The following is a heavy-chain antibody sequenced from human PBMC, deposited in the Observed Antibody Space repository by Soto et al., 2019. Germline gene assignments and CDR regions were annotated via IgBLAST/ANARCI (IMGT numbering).Heavy chain of an antibody. CDR3: AREGSRSGRPRPHTYIDY. Sequence: ASVKVSCKASGDTFTNSAFIWVRQAPGQGLEWMGWISAYNGNTDYEQKFQGRVTMTTDTSTSTAHMELRSLRSDDTAVYYCAREGSRSGRPRPHTYIDYWGQGTLVTV. D-gene: IGHD6-13*01. J-gene: IGHJ4*02. V-gene: IGHV1-18*01. CDR1: GDTFTNSA. CDR2: ISAYNGNT.